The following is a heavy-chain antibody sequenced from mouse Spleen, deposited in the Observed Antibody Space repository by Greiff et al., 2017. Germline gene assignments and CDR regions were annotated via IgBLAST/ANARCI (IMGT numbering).Heavy chain of an antibody. CDR2: INPYNGDT. J-gene: IGHJ3*01. CDR3: ARSGDYVAY. V-gene: IGHV1-20*01. D-gene: IGHD2-4*01. CDR1: GYSFTGYF. Sequence: VQLQQPGAELVKPGASVKLSCKASGYSFTGYFMNWVMQSHGKSLEWIGRINPYNGDTFYNQKFKGKATLTVDKSSSTAHMELRSLTSEDSAVYYCARSGDYVAYWGQGTLVTVSA.